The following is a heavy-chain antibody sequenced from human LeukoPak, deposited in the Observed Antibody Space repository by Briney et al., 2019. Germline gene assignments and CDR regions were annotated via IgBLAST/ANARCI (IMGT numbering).Heavy chain of an antibody. J-gene: IGHJ4*02. CDR1: GFTVSSNY. CDR2: IYSGGNT. Sequence: GGYLRLSCAASGFTVSSNYMSSVRQAPGKGLECVSVIYSGGNTYYADSVKGRFTISRDNSKNTLYLQMNSLRAEDTAVYYCARKTDSGGQGDYWGPGTLVTVSS. CDR3: ARKTDSGGQGDY. V-gene: IGHV3-66*01. D-gene: IGHD3-22*01.